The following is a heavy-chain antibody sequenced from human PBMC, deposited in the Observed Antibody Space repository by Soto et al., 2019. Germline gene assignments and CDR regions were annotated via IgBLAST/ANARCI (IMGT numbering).Heavy chain of an antibody. J-gene: IGHJ6*03. CDR2: IYYSGST. Sequence: PSETLSLTCTVSGGSIISYYWSWIRQPPGKGLEWIGYIYYSGSTNYNPSLKSRVTISVDTSKNQFSLKLSSVTAADTAVYYCARAYVDYYYYYMDVWGKGTTVTVSS. D-gene: IGHD3-16*01. CDR3: ARAYVDYYYYYMDV. CDR1: GGSIISYY. V-gene: IGHV4-59*01.